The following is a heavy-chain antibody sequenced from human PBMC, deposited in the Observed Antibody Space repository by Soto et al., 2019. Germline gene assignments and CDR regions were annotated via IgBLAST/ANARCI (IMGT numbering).Heavy chain of an antibody. D-gene: IGHD2-15*01. CDR3: AREYPRGYSLSYYYYYGMDV. CDR1: GFTFSSYG. CDR2: IWYDGSNK. Sequence: GGSLRLSCAASGFTFSSYGMHWVRQAPGKGLEWVAVIWYDGSNKYYADSVKGRFTISRDNSKNTLYLQMNSLRAEDTAVYYCAREYPRGYSLSYYYYYGMDVWGQGTTVTVSS. V-gene: IGHV3-33*01. J-gene: IGHJ6*02.